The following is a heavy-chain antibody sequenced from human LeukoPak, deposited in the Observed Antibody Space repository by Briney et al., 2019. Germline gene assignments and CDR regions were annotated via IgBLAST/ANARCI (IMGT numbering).Heavy chain of an antibody. J-gene: IGHJ4*02. D-gene: IGHD5-12*01. CDR3: AREPTSGREPTSGRPLDY. CDR2: IYSSGSN. V-gene: IGHV4-4*07. CDR1: GGSISGYF. Sequence: SETLSLTCTVSGGSISGYFWTWIRQPAGKGLEWIGRIYSSGSNNYNPSLKSRVTMSLDTSKNHFSLNLTSVTAEDTAVYYCAREPTSGREPTSGRPLDYWGQGTLVTVSS.